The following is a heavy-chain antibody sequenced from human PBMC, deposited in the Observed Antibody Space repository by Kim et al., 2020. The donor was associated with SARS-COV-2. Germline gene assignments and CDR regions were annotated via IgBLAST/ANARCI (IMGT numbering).Heavy chain of an antibody. J-gene: IGHJ4*02. D-gene: IGHD3-3*01. CDR3: ATIFDY. V-gene: IGHV3-74*01. CDR2: GAGSGT. Sequence: GAGSGTSSADSVKGRFTISRDNAKNTVSLQMNSLRHEDTAVYYCATIFDYWGQGILVTVSS.